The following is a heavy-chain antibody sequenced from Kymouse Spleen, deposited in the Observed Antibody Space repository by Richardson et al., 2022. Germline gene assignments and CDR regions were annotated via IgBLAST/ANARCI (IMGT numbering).Heavy chain of an antibody. CDR2: IKSKTDGGTT. CDR1: GFTFSNAW. CDR3: TTDPLPTTSFDY. D-gene: IGHD4-11,IGHD4-11*01,IGHD4-17*01. J-gene: IGHJ4*02. Sequence: EVQLVESGGGLVKPGGSLRLSCAASGFTFSNAWMSWVRQAPGKGLEWVGRIKSKTDGGTTDYAAPVKGRFTISRDDSKNTLYLQMNSLKTEDTAVYYCTTDPLPTTSFDYWGQGTLVTVSS. V-gene: IGHV3-15*01.